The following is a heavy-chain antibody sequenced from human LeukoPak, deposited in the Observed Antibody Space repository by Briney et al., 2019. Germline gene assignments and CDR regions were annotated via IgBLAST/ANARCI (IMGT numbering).Heavy chain of an antibody. Sequence: GASVTVSFTSSGYTFTAYYIHWVRQAPGQGLEWMGWINPNSGGTNYAQKFQGRVTMTRDTSISTAYMELSRLRSDDTALHFCARRCDTSSYYTYYFDYWGQGTLVTVSS. CDR2: INPNSGGT. V-gene: IGHV1-2*02. J-gene: IGHJ4*02. D-gene: IGHD3-22*01. CDR1: GYTFTAYY. CDR3: ARRCDTSSYYTYYFDY.